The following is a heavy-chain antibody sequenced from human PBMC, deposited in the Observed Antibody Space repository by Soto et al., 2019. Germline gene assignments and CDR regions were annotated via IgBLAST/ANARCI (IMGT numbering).Heavy chain of an antibody. CDR3: ARDDYDNTGPGD. V-gene: IGHV3-48*01. Sequence: EVQLVESGGDLIQPGGSLRLTCTASGSSFTTYNMNWVRQAPGKELEWISYISSSGDSKYYADSVKGRFTIFRDNAKSSLYLQMDSLRVEDTAVCCCARDDYDNTGPGDWGQGTLVTVSS. CDR2: ISSSGDSK. J-gene: IGHJ4*02. D-gene: IGHD3-22*01. CDR1: GSSFTTYN.